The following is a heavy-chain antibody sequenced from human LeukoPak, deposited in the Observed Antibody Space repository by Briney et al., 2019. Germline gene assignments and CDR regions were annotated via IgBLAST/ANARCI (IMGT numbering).Heavy chain of an antibody. V-gene: IGHV4-34*01. J-gene: IGHJ4*02. CDR2: INHSGST. CDR3: PSGYYGSGSCLKK. CDR1: GGSFSGYY. D-gene: IGHD3-10*01. Sequence: SETLSLTCAVYGGSFSGYYWSWIRQPPGKGLEWIGEINHSGSTNYNPSLKSRVTISVDTSKNQSSLKLSSLTAAAPAGYYCPSGYYGSGSCLKKWGQGTLVTVSS.